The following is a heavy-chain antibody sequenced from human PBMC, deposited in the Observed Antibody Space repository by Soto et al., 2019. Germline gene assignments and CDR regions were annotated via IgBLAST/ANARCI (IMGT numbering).Heavy chain of an antibody. V-gene: IGHV3-15*01. Sequence: GGSLRLSCAASGFTFSNAWMSWVRQAPGKGLEWVGRIKSKTDGGATDDAEPVKGRFTIARDDSKNTLYLQMNSLKTEDTAVYYCTTDYGDYTRSDYWGQGTLVTVSS. CDR1: GFTFSNAW. D-gene: IGHD4-17*01. J-gene: IGHJ4*02. CDR2: IKSKTDGGAT. CDR3: TTDYGDYTRSDY.